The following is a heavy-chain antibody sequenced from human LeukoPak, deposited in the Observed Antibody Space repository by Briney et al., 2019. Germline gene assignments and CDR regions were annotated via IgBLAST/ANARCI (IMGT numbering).Heavy chain of an antibody. J-gene: IGHJ4*02. Sequence: SETLSLTCAVYGGSFSGYYWSWIRQPPGKGLEWVGEINHSGSTNYNPSLKSRVTISVDTSKNQFSLKLSSVTAADTAVYYCARHLGSGSTLFDYWGQGTLVTVSS. CDR2: INHSGST. D-gene: IGHD3-10*01. V-gene: IGHV4-34*01. CDR1: GGSFSGYY. CDR3: ARHLGSGSTLFDY.